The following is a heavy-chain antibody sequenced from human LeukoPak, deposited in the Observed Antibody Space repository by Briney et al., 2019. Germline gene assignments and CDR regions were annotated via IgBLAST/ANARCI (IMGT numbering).Heavy chain of an antibody. J-gene: IGHJ4*02. CDR2: IKSKTDGGTT. V-gene: IGHV3-15*01. CDR1: GFTFSNAW. D-gene: IGHD2-21*02. Sequence: GGSLRLSCAASGFTFSNAWMSWVRQAPGKGLEWVGRIKSKTDGGTTDYAAPVKGRFTISRDDSKNTLYLQMNSLKTEDTAVYYCAKDQVMVTAITSFDYWGQGTLVTVSS. CDR3: AKDQVMVTAITSFDY.